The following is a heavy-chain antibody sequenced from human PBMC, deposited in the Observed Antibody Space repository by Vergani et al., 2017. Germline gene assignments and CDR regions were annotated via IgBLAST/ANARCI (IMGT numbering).Heavy chain of an antibody. D-gene: IGHD2-15*01. CDR1: GGTFGSYA. CDR2: IIPIFGTA. V-gene: IGHV1-69*14. CDR3: AKCESPAVVAAPTDY. Sequence: QVQLVQSGAEVKKPGSSVKVSCKASGGTFGSYAISWVRQAPGQGLEWMGRIIPIFGTANYAQKFQGRVTITADKSTSTAYMELSSLRSEDTAVYYCAKCESPAVVAAPTDYWGQGTLVTVSS. J-gene: IGHJ4*02.